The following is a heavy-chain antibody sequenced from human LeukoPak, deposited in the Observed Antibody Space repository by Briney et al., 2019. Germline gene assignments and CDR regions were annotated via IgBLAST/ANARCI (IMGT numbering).Heavy chain of an antibody. J-gene: IGHJ4*02. Sequence: KPSETLSLTCTVSGGSISSYYWSWIRQPPGKGLEWIGYIYYSGSTNYNPSLKSRVTISVDTSKNQFSLKLSSVTAADTAVYYCARLSGSHQRFDYWGQGTLVTVSS. V-gene: IGHV4-59*01. D-gene: IGHD1-26*01. CDR3: ARLSGSHQRFDY. CDR2: IYYSGST. CDR1: GGSISSYY.